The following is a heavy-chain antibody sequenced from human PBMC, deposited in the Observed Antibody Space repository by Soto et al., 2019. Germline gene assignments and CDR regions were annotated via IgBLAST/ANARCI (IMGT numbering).Heavy chain of an antibody. CDR1: GFTFANAW. CDR2: IKSNTDGGTT. Sequence: GGSLRLSCAASGFTFANAWINWVRQAPGKGLEWVGRIKSNTDGGTTDFAEPVNGRFALSRDDSNNMVCLQMNSLKIEDTAVYFCTTDTYRTIVRVRFEYWGHGTLVTVSS. V-gene: IGHV3-15*07. CDR3: TTDTYRTIVRVRFEY. J-gene: IGHJ4*01. D-gene: IGHD3-22*01.